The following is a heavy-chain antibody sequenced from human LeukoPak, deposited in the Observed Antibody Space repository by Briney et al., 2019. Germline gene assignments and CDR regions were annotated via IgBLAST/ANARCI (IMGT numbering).Heavy chain of an antibody. V-gene: IGHV3-23*01. CDR3: ARRAGGYSHPYDY. D-gene: IGHD4-23*01. Sequence: GGSLRLSCAASGFTFSSYAMSWVRLAPGKGLEWVSVISGSSGSTYYADSVKGRFTISRDNSKNTLYLQMNSLRAEDTAVYYCARRAGGYSHPYDYWGQGILVTVSS. CDR2: ISGSSGST. J-gene: IGHJ4*02. CDR1: GFTFSSYA.